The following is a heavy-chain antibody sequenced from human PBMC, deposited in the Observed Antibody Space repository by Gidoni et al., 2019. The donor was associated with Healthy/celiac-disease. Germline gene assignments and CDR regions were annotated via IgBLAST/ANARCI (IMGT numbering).Heavy chain of an antibody. CDR3: ARDPGEWTTMVRGVIISGNNWFDP. CDR2: IIPIFGTA. V-gene: IGHV1-69*01. CDR1: GGTFSSYA. Sequence: QVQLVQSGAEVKKPGSSVKVSCKASGGTFSSYAISWVRQAPGQGLEWMGGIIPIFGTANYAQKFQGRVTITADESTSTAYMELSSLRSEDTAVYYCARDPGEWTTMVRGVIISGNNWFDPWGQGTLVTVSS. D-gene: IGHD3-10*01. J-gene: IGHJ5*02.